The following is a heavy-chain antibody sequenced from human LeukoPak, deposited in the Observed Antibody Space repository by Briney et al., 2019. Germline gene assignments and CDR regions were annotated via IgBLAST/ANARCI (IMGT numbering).Heavy chain of an antibody. CDR2: ISAHNRNT. J-gene: IGHJ5*02. CDR3: ARDPQVYGDFDNWFDP. Sequence: ASVKVSCKASGYTFSSYGISWVRQAPGHGLEWMGWISAHNRNTNYAQKLQGRVTMTTDTSTSTAYMELRSLRSDDTAVYYCARDPQVYGDFDNWFDPWGQGTLVTVSS. V-gene: IGHV1-18*01. D-gene: IGHD4-17*01. CDR1: GYTFSSYG.